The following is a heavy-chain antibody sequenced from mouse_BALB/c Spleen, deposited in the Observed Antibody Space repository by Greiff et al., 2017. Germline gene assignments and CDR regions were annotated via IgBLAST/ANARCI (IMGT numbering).Heavy chain of an antibody. Sequence: EVQLQQSGPELVKPGASVKMSCKASGYTFTSYVMHWVKQKPGQGLEWIGYINPYNDGTKYNEKFKGKATLTSDKSSSTAYMELSSLTSEDSAVYYCARGDYYGSSYCAMDYWGQGTSVTVSS. V-gene: IGHV1-14*01. D-gene: IGHD1-1*01. CDR1: GYTFTSYV. CDR2: INPYNDGT. CDR3: ARGDYYGSSYCAMDY. J-gene: IGHJ4*01.